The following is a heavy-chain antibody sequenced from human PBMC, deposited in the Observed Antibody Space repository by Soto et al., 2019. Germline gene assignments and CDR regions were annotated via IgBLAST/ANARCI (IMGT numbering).Heavy chain of an antibody. CDR1: GYSFANYW. D-gene: IGHD6-19*01. CDR2: THPGLAET. Sequence: EVQLVQTGAEVKKPGESLKISCKAAGYSFANYWLAWVRHIPGQGLEGMLVTHPGLAETRYSPSFQGQVTISADKSINTASGQCSGLKASDTAIYYFAMFDGFGSGWPFARHWFDPWGQGTLVTVSS. CDR3: AMFDGFGSGWPFARHWFDP. J-gene: IGHJ5*02. V-gene: IGHV5-51*03.